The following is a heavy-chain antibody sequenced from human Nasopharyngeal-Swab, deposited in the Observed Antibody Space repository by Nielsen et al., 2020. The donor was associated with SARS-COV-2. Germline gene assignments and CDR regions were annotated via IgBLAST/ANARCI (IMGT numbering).Heavy chain of an antibody. CDR3: ARAVAGATDY. D-gene: IGHD1-26*01. V-gene: IGHV3-48*04. CDR1: GFTFSDYN. CDR2: ISSSGTTI. J-gene: IGHJ4*02. Sequence: GESLKISCAASGFTFSDYNMNWVRQAPGKGPEWVSYISSSGTTIYYADSVKGRFTISRDNAKNSLYLQMNSLRAEDTAIYFCARAVAGATDYWGQGTLVTVSS.